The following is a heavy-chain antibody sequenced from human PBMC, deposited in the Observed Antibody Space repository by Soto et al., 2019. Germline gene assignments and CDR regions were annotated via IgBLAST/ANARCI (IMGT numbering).Heavy chain of an antibody. CDR3: ARARRYCIGGSCSPYYFDY. D-gene: IGHD2-15*01. CDR2: INHSGST. J-gene: IGHJ4*02. V-gene: IGHV4-34*01. CDR1: GGSFSGYY. Sequence: QVQLQQWGAGLLKPSETLSLTCAVYGGSFSGYYWSWIRQPPGKGLEWIGEINHSGSTNYNPSLKSRVTISVDTANIQFSLKLSSVTAADTAVYYCARARRYCIGGSCSPYYFDYWGQGTLVTVSS.